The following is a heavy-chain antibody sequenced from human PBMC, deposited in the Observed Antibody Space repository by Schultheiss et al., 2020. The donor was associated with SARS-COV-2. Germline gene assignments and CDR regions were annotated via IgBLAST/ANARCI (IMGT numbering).Heavy chain of an antibody. CDR2: VYYSGNT. J-gene: IGHJ5*02. D-gene: IGHD6-13*01. CDR1: GGSFSGYY. CDR3: ARDFLGHIAAAGPNWFDP. Sequence: SETLSLTCAVYGGSFSGYYWSWIRQPPGKGLEWIGHVYYSGNTDYNPTLKSRVTISIETSKNQFSLRLTSVTAADTAVYYCARDFLGHIAAAGPNWFDPWGQGTLVTVSS. V-gene: IGHV4-34*09.